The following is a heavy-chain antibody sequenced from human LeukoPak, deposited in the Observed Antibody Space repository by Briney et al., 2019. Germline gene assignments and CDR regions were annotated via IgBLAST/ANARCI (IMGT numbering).Heavy chain of an antibody. CDR2: IIPIFGTA. CDR3: ARDRGHDSSGYYYFWYFDY. Sequence: GASVKVSCKASGGTFSSYAISWVRQAPGQGLEWMGGIIPIFGTANYAQKFQGRVTITADESTSTAYMELSSLRPEDTAVYYCARDRGHDSSGYYYFWYFDYWGQGTLVTVSS. D-gene: IGHD3-22*01. CDR1: GGTFSSYA. V-gene: IGHV1-69*13. J-gene: IGHJ4*02.